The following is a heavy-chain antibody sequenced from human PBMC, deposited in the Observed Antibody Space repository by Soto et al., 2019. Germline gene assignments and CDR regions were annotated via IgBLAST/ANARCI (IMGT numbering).Heavy chain of an antibody. CDR2: INAGNGNT. CDR1: GYSFTSYA. J-gene: IGHJ5*02. CDR3: ARSNKYCSSTSCPANWFDP. D-gene: IGHD2-2*01. V-gene: IGHV1-3*01. Sequence: ASVKVSCKASGYSFTSYAMHWVRQAPGQRLEWMGWINAGNGNTKYSQKFQGRVTITRDTSASTAYMELSSLRSEDTAVYYCARSNKYCSSTSCPANWFDPWGQGTLVTVSS.